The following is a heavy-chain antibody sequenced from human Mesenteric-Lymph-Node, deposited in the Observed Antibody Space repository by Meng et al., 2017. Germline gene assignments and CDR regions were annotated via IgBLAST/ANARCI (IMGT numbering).Heavy chain of an antibody. Sequence: HVALQGSGPGLVNPSQTLSLTCTVSGGSISSGDYYWSWICQPPGKGLEWIGYIYYSGSTYYNPSLKSRVSISGDTSNKQFSLKLTSVTAADTAVYYCARSPYSGSALPFFDYWGQGSLVTVSS. CDR2: IYYSGST. D-gene: IGHD1-26*01. J-gene: IGHJ4*02. V-gene: IGHV4-30-4*01. CDR3: ARSPYSGSALPFFDY. CDR1: GGSISSGDYY.